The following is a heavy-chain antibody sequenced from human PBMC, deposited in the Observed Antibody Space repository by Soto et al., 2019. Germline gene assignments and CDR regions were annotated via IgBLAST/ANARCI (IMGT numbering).Heavy chain of an antibody. V-gene: IGHV3-66*01. J-gene: IGHJ4*02. CDR3: ARDDYYYGSGSYPH. CDR1: GFTVSSNY. D-gene: IGHD3-10*01. CDR2: IYSGGST. Sequence: PGGSLRLSCAASGFTVSSNYMSWVRQAPGKGLEWVSVIYSGGSTYYADSVKGRFTISRDNSKNTLYLQMNSLRAEDTAVYYCARDDYYYGSGSYPHWGQGTLVTVSS.